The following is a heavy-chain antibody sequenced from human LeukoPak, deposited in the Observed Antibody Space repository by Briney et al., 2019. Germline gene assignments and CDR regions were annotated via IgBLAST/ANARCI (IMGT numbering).Heavy chain of an antibody. Sequence: GGSLRRSCAASGLTFSSSWMHWVRQAPWTGLALVSRMNSDGTSTTYADSVKGRFTISRDNAKNTLYLQMNSLRVEDTAVYYCARVGYSSGWLPFDYWGQGALVTVSS. CDR1: GLTFSSSW. J-gene: IGHJ4*02. CDR3: ARVGYSSGWLPFDY. V-gene: IGHV3-74*01. CDR2: MNSDGTST. D-gene: IGHD6-19*01.